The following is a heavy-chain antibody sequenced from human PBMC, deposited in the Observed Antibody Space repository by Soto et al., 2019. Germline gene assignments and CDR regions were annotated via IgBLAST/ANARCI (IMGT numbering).Heavy chain of an antibody. V-gene: IGHV1-69*13. Sequence: SVKVSCKASGGTFSSYAISWVRQAPGHGLEWMGGIIPIFGTANYAQKFQGRVTITADESTSTAYMELSSLRSEDTAGYYCARDKPNDYGSGSHYNWFDPWGQGTLVTVSS. CDR3: ARDKPNDYGSGSHYNWFDP. D-gene: IGHD3-10*01. CDR1: GGTFSSYA. CDR2: IIPIFGTA. J-gene: IGHJ5*02.